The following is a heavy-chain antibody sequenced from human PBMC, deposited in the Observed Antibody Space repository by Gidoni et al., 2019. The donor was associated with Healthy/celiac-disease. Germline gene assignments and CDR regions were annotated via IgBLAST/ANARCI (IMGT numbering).Heavy chain of an antibody. J-gene: IGHJ4*02. CDR3: ARNSYDFWSGYPTLDY. Sequence: QVQLVQSGAEVKKPGASVKVSCKASGYTFTSYAMHWVRQAPGQRLEWMGWINAGNGNTKYSQKFQGRVTITRDTSASTAYMELSSLRSEDTAVYYCARNSYDFWSGYPTLDYWGQGTLVTASS. D-gene: IGHD3-3*01. V-gene: IGHV1-3*01. CDR1: GYTFTSYA. CDR2: INAGNGNT.